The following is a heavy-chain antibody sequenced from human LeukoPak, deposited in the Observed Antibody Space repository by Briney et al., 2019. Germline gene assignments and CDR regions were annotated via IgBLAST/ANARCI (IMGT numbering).Heavy chain of an antibody. CDR1: GFTFSNYW. D-gene: IGHD2-15*01. CDR3: ARVLRYCSGGNCYSGGLGYMDV. J-gene: IGHJ6*03. CDR2: IKQDRSEK. V-gene: IGHV3-7*03. Sequence: GGSLRLSCAASGFTFSNYWMNWVRQAPGKGLEWVANIKQDRSEKYYADSVKGRFTISRDNAKNSLFLQMNSLRAEDTAVYYCARVLRYCSGGNCYSGGLGYMDVWGKGTTVTISS.